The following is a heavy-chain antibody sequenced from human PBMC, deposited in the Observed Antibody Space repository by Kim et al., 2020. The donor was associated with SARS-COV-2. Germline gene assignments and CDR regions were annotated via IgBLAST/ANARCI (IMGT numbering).Heavy chain of an antibody. CDR2: DT. Sequence: DTRYSPSLQGQVIISADKSVSTAYLQWSSLKASDTAMYYCAGTRDGYNLDYWGQGTLVTVSS. V-gene: IGHV5-51*01. J-gene: IGHJ4*02. D-gene: IGHD5-12*01. CDR3: AGTRDGYNLDY.